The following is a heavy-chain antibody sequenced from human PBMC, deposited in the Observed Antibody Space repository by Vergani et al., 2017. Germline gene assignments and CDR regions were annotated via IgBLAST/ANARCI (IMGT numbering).Heavy chain of an antibody. CDR3: ARDSPADIVATFGV. J-gene: IGHJ6*04. CDR2: IYSGGST. CDR1: GFTVSSNY. V-gene: IGHV3-66*02. Sequence: EVQLVESGGGLVQPGGSLRLSCAASGFTVSSNYMSWVRQAPGKGLEWVSVIYSGGSTYYADSVKGRFTISRDNSKNTLYLQMNSLRAEDTAVYYCARDSPADIVATFGVWGKGTTVTVSS. D-gene: IGHD5-12*01.